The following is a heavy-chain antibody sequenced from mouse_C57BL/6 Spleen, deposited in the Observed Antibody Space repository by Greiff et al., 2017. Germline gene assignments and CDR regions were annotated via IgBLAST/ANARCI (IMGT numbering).Heavy chain of an antibody. CDR1: GYAFSSSW. Sequence: QVQLQQSGPELVKPGASVKISCKASGYAFSSSWMNWVKQRPGKGLEWIGRIYPGDGDTNYNGKFKGKATLTADKSSSTAYMQLSSLTSADSAVYVCARGDGNCYMDYWGQGTSVTVSS. D-gene: IGHD2-1*01. CDR2: IYPGDGDT. V-gene: IGHV1-82*01. CDR3: ARGDGNCYMDY. J-gene: IGHJ4*01.